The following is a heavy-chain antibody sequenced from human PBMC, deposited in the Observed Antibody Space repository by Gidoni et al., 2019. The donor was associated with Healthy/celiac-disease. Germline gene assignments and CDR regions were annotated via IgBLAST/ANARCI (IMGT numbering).Heavy chain of an antibody. CDR3: ARDLAMATDGFDY. J-gene: IGHJ4*02. CDR2: ISSSSSYI. V-gene: IGHV3-21*01. Sequence: EVQLVESGGGLVKPGGSLRLSCAASGLTFSSYSMNWVRQAPGKGLECVSSISSSSSYIYYAYSVKGRFTISRANAKNSLYLQMNSLRAEDTAVYYCARDLAMATDGFDYWGQGTLVTVSS. D-gene: IGHD5-12*01. CDR1: GLTFSSYS.